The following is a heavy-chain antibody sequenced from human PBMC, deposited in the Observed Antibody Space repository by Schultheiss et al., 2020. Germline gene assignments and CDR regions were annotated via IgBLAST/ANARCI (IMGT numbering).Heavy chain of an antibody. D-gene: IGHD2-2*02. Sequence: SVKVSCKASGYTFTSYGISWVRQAPGQGLEWMGWIIPIFGTANYAQKFQGRVTITADESTSTAYMELSSLRSEDTAVYSCVRPKSSTSCYTDSDNWFDPWGQGTLVTVSS. CDR1: GYTFTSYG. CDR2: IIPIFGTA. J-gene: IGHJ5*02. CDR3: VRPKSSTSCYTDSDNWFDP. V-gene: IGHV1-69*13.